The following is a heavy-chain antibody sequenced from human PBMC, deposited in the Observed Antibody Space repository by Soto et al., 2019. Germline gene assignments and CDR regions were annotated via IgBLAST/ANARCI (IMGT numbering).Heavy chain of an antibody. J-gene: IGHJ5*02. CDR2: IIPIFGTA. CDR3: ASSGPIPVVVAEKSWFDP. D-gene: IGHD2-15*01. V-gene: IGHV1-69*01. CDR1: GGTFSSYA. Sequence: QVQLVQSGAEVKKPGSSVKVSCKASGGTFSSYAISWVRQAPGQGLEWMGGIIPIFGTANYAQKFQGRVTITADESTSTAYMELSSLRSEDTAVYYCASSGPIPVVVAEKSWFDPWGQGTLVTVSS.